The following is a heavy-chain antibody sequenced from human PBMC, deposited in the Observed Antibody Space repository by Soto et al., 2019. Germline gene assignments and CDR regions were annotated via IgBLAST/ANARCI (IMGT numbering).Heavy chain of an antibody. Sequence: QVQLVQSGAEVKKPGSSVKVSCKTSGGTFSTYPITWLRQAPGQGLEWVGRIIPILDITDSAQKFQGRVTIAADKSTNTAYMELSSLRSEDTAVYYCTSAADSVGSDSAFDIWGQGTMVTVSS. V-gene: IGHV1-69*02. D-gene: IGHD3-22*01. CDR3: TSAADSVGSDSAFDI. CDR1: GGTFSTYP. J-gene: IGHJ3*02. CDR2: IIPILDIT.